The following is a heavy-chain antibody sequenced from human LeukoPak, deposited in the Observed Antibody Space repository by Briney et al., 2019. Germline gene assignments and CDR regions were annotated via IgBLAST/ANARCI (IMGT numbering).Heavy chain of an antibody. V-gene: IGHV3-21*01. CDR1: GFTFSSYS. CDR2: ISSSSSYI. CDR3: ARRTSHCYFCEDY. D-gene: IGHD2-21*02. J-gene: IGHJ4*02. Sequence: PGGSLRLSCAASGFTFSSYSMNWVRQAPGKGLEWVSSISSSSSYIYYADSVKGRFTISRDNAKNSLYLQMNSLRAEDTAVYYCARRTSHCYFCEDYWGQGTLVTVSS.